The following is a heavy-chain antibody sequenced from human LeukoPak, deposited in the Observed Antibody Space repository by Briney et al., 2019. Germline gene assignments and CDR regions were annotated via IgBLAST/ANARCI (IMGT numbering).Heavy chain of an antibody. V-gene: IGHV3-7*01. CDR1: GFTFSSNW. D-gene: IGHD3-22*01. CDR3: ARDDSSGYYYP. CDR2: IKQDGSEK. Sequence: GGSLRLSCSASGFTFSSNWMSWVRQAPGRGLEWVANIKQDGSEKYYVDSVKGRLTISRDNAKNSLYLQMNSLRAEDTAVYYCARDDSSGYYYPWGQGTLVTVSS. J-gene: IGHJ5*02.